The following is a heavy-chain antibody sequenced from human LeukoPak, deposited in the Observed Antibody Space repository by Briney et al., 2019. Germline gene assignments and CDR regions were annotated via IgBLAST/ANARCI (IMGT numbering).Heavy chain of an antibody. CDR1: GYTLTELS. J-gene: IGHJ4*02. D-gene: IGHD6-13*01. CDR3: ALYSSTWY. CDR2: FDPEDGGT. Sequence: ASVKVSCKVSGYTLTELSMHWVRQAPGKGLEWMGGFDPEDGGTIYAQKFQGRVTMTRDTSTSTVFMEVNSLRSEDTAVYYCALYSSTWYWGQGTLVTVSS. V-gene: IGHV1-24*01.